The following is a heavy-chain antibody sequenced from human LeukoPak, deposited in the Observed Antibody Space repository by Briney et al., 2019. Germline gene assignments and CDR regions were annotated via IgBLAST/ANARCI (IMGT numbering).Heavy chain of an antibody. CDR1: GGTFSSYT. D-gene: IGHD2-21*02. CDR3: ARYCGADCFVDFDY. J-gene: IGHJ4*02. V-gene: IGHV1-69*02. CDR2: NIPILGIA. Sequence: ASVKVSCKASGGTFSSYTISWVRQAPGQGLEWMGRNIPILGIANYAQKLQGRVTLTTDTSTSTAYMELRSLRSDDAAVYYCARYCGADCFVDFDYWGQGTLVTVSS.